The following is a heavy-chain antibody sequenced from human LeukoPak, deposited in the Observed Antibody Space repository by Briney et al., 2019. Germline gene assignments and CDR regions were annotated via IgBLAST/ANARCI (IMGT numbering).Heavy chain of an antibody. V-gene: IGHV4-38-2*01. Sequence: SETLSLTCAVSGYSISSGYYWGWIRQPPGKGLEWIGSIHQSGSTYYNPSLKSRVTISVDTSKNQLSLKLSSVTAADTAVHYCARLSSDGYNSLTYWGQGTLVTVSS. CDR3: ARLSSDGYNSLTY. D-gene: IGHD5-24*01. CDR2: IHQSGST. J-gene: IGHJ4*02. CDR1: GYSISSGYY.